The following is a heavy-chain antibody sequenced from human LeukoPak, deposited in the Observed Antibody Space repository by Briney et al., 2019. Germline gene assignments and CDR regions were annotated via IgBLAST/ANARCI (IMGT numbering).Heavy chain of an antibody. D-gene: IGHD5-18*01. CDR2: IYYSGST. CDR3: ARLANGYSYGTQFDY. Sequence: SETLSLTCTVSGGSISSYYWSWIRQPPGKGLEWIGYIYYSGSTNYNPSLKSRVTISVDTSKNQFSLKLSSVTAADTAVYYCARLANGYSYGTQFDYWGQGTLVTVSS. CDR1: GGSISSYY. V-gene: IGHV4-59*08. J-gene: IGHJ4*02.